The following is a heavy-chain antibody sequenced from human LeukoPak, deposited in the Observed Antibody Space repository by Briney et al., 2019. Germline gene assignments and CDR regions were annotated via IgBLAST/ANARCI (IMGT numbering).Heavy chain of an antibody. Sequence: GESLKISCKGSGYIFTHYWIAWLRQMPGKGLEWMGIIYPNDSDTRYGPSFQGHVSISADKSINTAYLKWSSLKASDTAMYFCARPNITYYYDSSGYDGFDVWGQGTMVTVSS. CDR1: GYIFTHYW. V-gene: IGHV5-51*01. D-gene: IGHD3-22*01. J-gene: IGHJ3*01. CDR2: IYPNDSDT. CDR3: ARPNITYYYDSSGYDGFDV.